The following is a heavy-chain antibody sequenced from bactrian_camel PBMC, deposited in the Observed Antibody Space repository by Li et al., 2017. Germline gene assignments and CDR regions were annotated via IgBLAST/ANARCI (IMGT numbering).Heavy chain of an antibody. Sequence: HVQLVESGGGLVQPGGSLRLSCTTSGFIFSTYGMNWIRQAPWKGLEWVSSIARDGNGAVYADSVKGRFTMSRDNARDTLYLQMNSLKIEDTDVYYCALGSSRQATMTARGKGTQVTVS. D-gene: IGHD3*01. V-gene: IGHV3S6*01. J-gene: IGHJ4*01. CDR2: IARDGNGA. CDR1: GFIFSTYG.